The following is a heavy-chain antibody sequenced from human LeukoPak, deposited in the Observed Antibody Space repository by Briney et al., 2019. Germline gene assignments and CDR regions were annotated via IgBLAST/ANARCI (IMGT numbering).Heavy chain of an antibody. J-gene: IGHJ3*02. CDR1: GGSISSGDYY. CDR3: ARGVYQLLYAFDI. CDR2: IYYSGST. Sequence: SQTLSLTCTVSGGSISSGDYYWSWIRQPPGKGLEWIGYIYYSGSTYYNPSLKSRVTISVDTSKNQFSLKLSPVTAADTAVYYCARGVYQLLYAFDIWGQGTMATVCS. V-gene: IGHV4-30-4*08. D-gene: IGHD2-2*02.